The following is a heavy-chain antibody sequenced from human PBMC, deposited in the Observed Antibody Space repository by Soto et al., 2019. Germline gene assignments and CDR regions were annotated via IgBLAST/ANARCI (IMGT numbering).Heavy chain of an antibody. CDR1: GFIFSTTW. V-gene: IGHV3-15*01. D-gene: IGHD1-26*01. CDR2: IKSEIDGGTI. J-gene: IGHJ4*02. Sequence: GGSLRLSCAASGFIFSTTWMNWVRQAPGKGLEWVGHIKSEIDGGTIDYAAPVKGRFTISRDDSKNTLYLQMNSLKTEDTGVYYCARGRLSEWELVPSYFDYWGQGTLVTVSS. CDR3: ARGRLSEWELVPSYFDY.